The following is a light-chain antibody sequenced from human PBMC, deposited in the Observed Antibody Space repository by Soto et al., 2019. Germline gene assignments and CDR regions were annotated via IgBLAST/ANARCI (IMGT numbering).Light chain of an antibody. CDR3: QQYDSYPLT. J-gene: IGKJ4*01. CDR2: AAS. Sequence: DIQMTQSPSSLSASVGDRVTITCRASQGIRNYLVWFQQKPGKAPKSLIYAASTLHSGVPSKFSGSGSGTDFTLTISSLQPEDFAPYYCQQYDSYPLTFGGGTKVEIK. V-gene: IGKV1-16*02. CDR1: QGIRNY.